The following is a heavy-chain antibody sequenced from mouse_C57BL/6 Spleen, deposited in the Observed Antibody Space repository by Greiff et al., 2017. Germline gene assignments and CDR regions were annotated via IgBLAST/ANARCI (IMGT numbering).Heavy chain of an antibody. CDR3: ARGDYGSAWFAY. Sequence: VNVVESGAELAKPGASVKLSCKASGYTFTSYWMHWVKQRPGQGLEWIGYINPSSGYTKYNQKFKDKATLTADKSSSTAYMQLSSLTYEDSAVYYCARGDYGSAWFAYWGQGTLVTVAA. J-gene: IGHJ3*01. CDR1: GYTFTSYW. D-gene: IGHD1-1*01. CDR2: INPSSGYT. V-gene: IGHV1-7*01.